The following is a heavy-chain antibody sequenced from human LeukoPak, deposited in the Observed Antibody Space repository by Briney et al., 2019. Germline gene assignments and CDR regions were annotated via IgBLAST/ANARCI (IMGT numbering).Heavy chain of an antibody. Sequence: ASVKVSCKASGYTFTGYFMHWVRQAPGQGLEWMGWINPNSGGTTYAQKFQGRVTMTRDTSISTAYMELSSLRSDDTAVYYCARVYKWNEPYDAFDIWGQGTMVTVSS. V-gene: IGHV1-2*02. J-gene: IGHJ3*02. CDR2: INPNSGGT. CDR3: ARVYKWNEPYDAFDI. CDR1: GYTFTGYF. D-gene: IGHD1-1*01.